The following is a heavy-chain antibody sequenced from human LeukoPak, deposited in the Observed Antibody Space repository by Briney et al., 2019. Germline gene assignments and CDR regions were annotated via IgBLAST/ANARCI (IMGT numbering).Heavy chain of an antibody. CDR1: GYTFTSYG. Sequence: ASVKVSCKASGYTFTSYGISWVRPAPGQGLEWMGWISVYKGNTNYAQKLQGRVTMTTDTSTSTVYMELRSLRSDDTAVYYCGKSMDSSTSRLIEYWGQGTLVTVSS. CDR3: GKSMDSSTSRLIEY. D-gene: IGHD6-6*01. J-gene: IGHJ4*02. V-gene: IGHV1-18*01. CDR2: ISVYKGNT.